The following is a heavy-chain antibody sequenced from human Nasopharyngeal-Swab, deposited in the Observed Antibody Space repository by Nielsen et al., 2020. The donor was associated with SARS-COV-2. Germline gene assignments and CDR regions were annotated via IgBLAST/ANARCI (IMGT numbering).Heavy chain of an antibody. CDR1: GYTFTSYG. V-gene: IGHV1-18*01. CDR3: ALAILSSSWYGAGDY. D-gene: IGHD6-13*01. CDR2: ISAYNGNT. Sequence: ASVKVSCKASGYTFTSYGISWVRQAPGQGLEWMGWISAYNGNTNYAQKLQGRVTMTTDTSTSTAYMELRSLRSDDTAVYYCALAILSSSWYGAGDYWGQGTLVTLSS. J-gene: IGHJ4*02.